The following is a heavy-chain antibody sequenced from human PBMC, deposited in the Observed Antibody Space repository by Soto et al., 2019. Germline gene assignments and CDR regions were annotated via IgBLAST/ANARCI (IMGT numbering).Heavy chain of an antibody. CDR1: GGSISSSSYY. V-gene: IGHV4-39*01. J-gene: IGHJ4*02. Sequence: QLQLQESGPGLVKPSETLSLTCTVSGGSISSSSYYWGWIRQPPGKGLEWIGSIYYSGRTYYNPSLKSRVTISVDTSKNQFSLKLSSVTAADTAVYYCARLLEPLVTFDYWGQGTLVTVSS. CDR2: IYYSGRT. CDR3: ARLLEPLVTFDY. D-gene: IGHD6-13*01.